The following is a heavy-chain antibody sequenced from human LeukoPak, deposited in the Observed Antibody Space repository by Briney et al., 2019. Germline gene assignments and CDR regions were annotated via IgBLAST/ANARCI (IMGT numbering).Heavy chain of an antibody. CDR2: ISSSSSYI. CDR3: ARSGAGYHFDY. V-gene: IGHV3-21*01. Sequence: GGSLRLSGAASGFTFSSYSMNWVRQAPGKGLEWVSSISSSSSYIYYADSVKGRFTISRDNAKNSLYLQMNSLRAEDTAVYYCARSGAGYHFDYWGQGTLVTVSS. J-gene: IGHJ4*02. D-gene: IGHD3-9*01. CDR1: GFTFSSYS.